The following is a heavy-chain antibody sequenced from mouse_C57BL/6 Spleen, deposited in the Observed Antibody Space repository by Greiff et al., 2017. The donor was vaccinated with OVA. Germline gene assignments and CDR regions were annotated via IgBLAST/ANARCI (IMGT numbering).Heavy chain of an antibody. Sequence: VQVVESGPGLVQPSQSLSITCTVSGFSLTSYGVHWVRQSPGKGLEWLGVIWSGGSTDYNAAFISRLSISKDNSKSQVFFKMNSLQADDTAIYYCARNPLDSSGYVGFAYWGQGTLVTVSA. CDR1: GFSLTSYG. D-gene: IGHD3-2*02. CDR3: ARNPLDSSGYVGFAY. J-gene: IGHJ3*01. CDR2: IWSGGST. V-gene: IGHV2-2*01.